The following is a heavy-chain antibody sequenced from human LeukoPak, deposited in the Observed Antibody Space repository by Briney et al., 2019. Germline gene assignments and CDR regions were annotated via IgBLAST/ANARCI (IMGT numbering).Heavy chain of an antibody. D-gene: IGHD1-20*01. Sequence: GGSLRLSCAASGFTFTNAWMNWVRQAPGKGLEWVGRIKSKADGETIDYAAPVKGRFTFSRDDSKNMLYLQMNSLRSEDTAVYYCSTLTSRGLSDSWGQGTLVTVSS. CDR3: STLTSRGLSDS. V-gene: IGHV3-15*07. J-gene: IGHJ4*02. CDR1: GFTFTNAW. CDR2: IKSKADGETI.